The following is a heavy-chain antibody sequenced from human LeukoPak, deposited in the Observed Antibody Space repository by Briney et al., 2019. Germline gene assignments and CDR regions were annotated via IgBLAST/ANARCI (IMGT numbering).Heavy chain of an antibody. CDR2: TSRSGGTI. Sequence: GGSLRLSCAASGFTFSDYCMNWIRQAPGKGLEWVSYTSRSGGTIYYADSVKGRFTISRDNAKNSLYLQMNSLRAEDTAVYCCARAAYYYDSSGYDDAFDIWGQGTMVTVSS. J-gene: IGHJ3*02. V-gene: IGHV3-11*01. D-gene: IGHD3-22*01. CDR3: ARAAYYYDSSGYDDAFDI. CDR1: GFTFSDYC.